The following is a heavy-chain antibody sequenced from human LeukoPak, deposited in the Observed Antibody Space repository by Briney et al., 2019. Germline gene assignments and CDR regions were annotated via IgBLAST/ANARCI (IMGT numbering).Heavy chain of an antibody. Sequence: ASVKVSCTASGYTFTGYYIHWVRQAPGQGLEWMGWINPNSGGTNYAQKFQGRVTMTRDTSISTAYMELSRLRSDDTAVYYCASGYYDSSGYLAYWGQGTLVTVSS. J-gene: IGHJ4*02. V-gene: IGHV1-2*02. CDR1: GYTFTGYY. CDR2: INPNSGGT. CDR3: ASGYYDSSGYLAY. D-gene: IGHD3-22*01.